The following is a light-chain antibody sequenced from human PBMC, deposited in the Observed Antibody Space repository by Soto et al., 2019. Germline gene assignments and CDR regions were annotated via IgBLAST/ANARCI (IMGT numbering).Light chain of an antibody. Sequence: EIVMTQSPATLSVSPGERATLSCRASQSVSGAYLAWCQQKPGQAPRLLIYDASSRATGIPDRFSGSGSGTDFTLTISRLEPEDFAVFFCQQYGNSPRTFGQGTKVDI. CDR2: DAS. V-gene: IGKV3-20*01. CDR1: QSVSGAY. J-gene: IGKJ1*01. CDR3: QQYGNSPRT.